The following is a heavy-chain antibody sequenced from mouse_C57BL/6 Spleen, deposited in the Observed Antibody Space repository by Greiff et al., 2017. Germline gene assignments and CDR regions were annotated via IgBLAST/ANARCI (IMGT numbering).Heavy chain of an antibody. CDR3: ARFGYYYGSSGSMDY. J-gene: IGHJ4*01. D-gene: IGHD1-1*01. CDR1: GYTFTDYY. Sequence: EVQLQQSGPVLVKPGASVKMSCKASGYTFTDYYMNWVKQSHGKSLEWIGVINPSKGGTSSNQTFKGKATLTFDKSSSTAYMELNSLTSEDSAVYYCARFGYYYGSSGSMDYWGQGTSVTVAS. V-gene: IGHV1-19*01. CDR2: INPSKGGT.